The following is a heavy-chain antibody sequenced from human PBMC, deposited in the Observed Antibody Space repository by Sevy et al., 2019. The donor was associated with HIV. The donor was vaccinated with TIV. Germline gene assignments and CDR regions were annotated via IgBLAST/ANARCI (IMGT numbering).Heavy chain of an antibody. CDR1: GFTVSSNY. V-gene: IGHV3-53*01. CDR3: ARVNCSGGSCYYYYGMDV. D-gene: IGHD2-15*01. Sequence: GGSLRLSCAASGFTVSSNYMSWVRQAPGKGLEWVSVIYSGGSTYYADSVKGRFTISRDNCKNTLYLQMNSLRAEDTAVYYCARVNCSGGSCYYYYGMDVWGQGTTVTVSS. CDR2: IYSGGST. J-gene: IGHJ6*01.